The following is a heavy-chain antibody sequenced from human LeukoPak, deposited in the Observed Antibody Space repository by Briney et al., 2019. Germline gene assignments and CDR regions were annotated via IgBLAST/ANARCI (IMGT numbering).Heavy chain of an antibody. CDR3: ARTRYSHLQIDY. CDR2: IYYSGST. CDR1: GGSISSGGYY. D-gene: IGHD2-15*01. V-gene: IGHV4-31*03. Sequence: PSETLSLTCTVSGGSISSGGYYWSWIRQHPGKGLEWIGYIYYSGSTYYNPSLKSRVTTSVDTSKNQFSLKLSSVTAADTAVYYCARTRYSHLQIDYWGQGTLVTVSS. J-gene: IGHJ4*02.